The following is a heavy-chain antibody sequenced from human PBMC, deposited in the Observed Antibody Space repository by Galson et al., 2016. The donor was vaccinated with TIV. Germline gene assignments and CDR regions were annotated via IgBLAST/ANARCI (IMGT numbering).Heavy chain of an antibody. J-gene: IGHJ3*01. D-gene: IGHD4-17*01. Sequence: SLRLSCAASGFTFSKYAMIWVHQAPGKGLEWVSAVHAGGGGASYSDSVKGRFTISRDNSRNTLFLQMSSLTVEDTAVYFCARDPNGDWIGAFDFWGRGIMVTVSS. CDR3: ARDPNGDWIGAFDF. V-gene: IGHV3-23*01. CDR1: GFTFSKYA. CDR2: VHAGGGGA.